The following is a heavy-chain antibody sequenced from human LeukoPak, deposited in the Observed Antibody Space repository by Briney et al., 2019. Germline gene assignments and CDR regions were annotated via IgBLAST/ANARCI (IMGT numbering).Heavy chain of an antibody. CDR3: ARDWAPLGYCSSTSRANYYYGMDV. J-gene: IGHJ6*02. Sequence: SVKVSCKASGGTFSSYAISWVRQAPGQGLEWMGGIIPIFGTANYAQKFQGGVTITADESTSTAYMELSSLRSEDTAVYYCARDWAPLGYCSSTSRANYYYGMDVWGQGTTVTVSS. V-gene: IGHV1-69*13. CDR2: IIPIFGTA. D-gene: IGHD2-2*01. CDR1: GGTFSSYA.